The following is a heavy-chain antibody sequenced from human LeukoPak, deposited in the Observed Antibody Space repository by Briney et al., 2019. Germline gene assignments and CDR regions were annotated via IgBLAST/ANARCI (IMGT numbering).Heavy chain of an antibody. D-gene: IGHD3-10*01. CDR1: GDSVSSNSAA. J-gene: IGHJ3*02. CDR2: TYYRSKWYN. CDR3: ARDRAGVYSYGSGSYYKRADAFDI. Sequence: SQTLSLTCAISGDSVSSNSAAWNWIRQSPSRGLEWLGRTYYRSKWYNDYAVSVKSRITINPDTSENQFSLQLNSVTPEDTAVYYCARDRAGVYSYGSGSYYKRADAFDIWGQGTMVTVSS. V-gene: IGHV6-1*01.